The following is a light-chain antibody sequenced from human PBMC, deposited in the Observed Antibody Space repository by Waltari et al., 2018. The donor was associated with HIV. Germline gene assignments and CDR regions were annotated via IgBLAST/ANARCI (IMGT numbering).Light chain of an antibody. V-gene: IGLV1-44*01. J-gene: IGLJ3*02. Sequence: QSVLTQPPSASGTPGQRVTISCSGSSSNTGSNTVTWYQQLPGTAPKLLMYSNNQRPSGVPDRFSGSKSGTSASLAISGLQSEDEADYYCAAWDDSLNGPVFGGGTKLTVL. CDR3: AAWDDSLNGPV. CDR1: SSNTGSNT. CDR2: SNN.